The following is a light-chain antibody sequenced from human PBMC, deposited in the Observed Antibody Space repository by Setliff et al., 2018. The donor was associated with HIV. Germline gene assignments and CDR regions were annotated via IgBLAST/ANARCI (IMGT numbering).Light chain of an antibody. CDR3: TSYTSSYTLV. CDR1: SSDVGGYNY. V-gene: IGLV2-14*01. CDR2: EVS. Sequence: SALTQPASVSGSPGQSITISCTGTSSDVGGYNYVSWYQQHPGKAPKVMIYEVSNRPSGASNRFSGSKSGNTASLTISGLQAEDEADYHCTSYTSSYTLVFGTGTKVTVL. J-gene: IGLJ1*01.